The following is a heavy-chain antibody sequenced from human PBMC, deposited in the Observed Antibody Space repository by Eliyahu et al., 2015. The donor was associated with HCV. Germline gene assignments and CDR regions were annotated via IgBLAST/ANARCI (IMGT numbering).Heavy chain of an antibody. Sequence: EVQLVESGGGLVKPGGSXRLSCAASGXTFXSXSMNWVRXAPGKGLEXVSSISXSSSYIYYADSVKGRFTISRDNAKNSLYLQMNSLRAEDTAVYYCARDTHDYGDYEREGGSYYYYGMDVWGQGTTVTVSS. J-gene: IGHJ6*02. CDR3: ARDTHDYGDYEREGGSYYYYGMDV. CDR1: GXTFXSXS. D-gene: IGHD4-17*01. V-gene: IGHV3-21*01. CDR2: ISXSSSYI.